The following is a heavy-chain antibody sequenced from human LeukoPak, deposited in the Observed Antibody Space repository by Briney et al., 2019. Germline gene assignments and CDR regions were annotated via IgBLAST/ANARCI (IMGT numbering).Heavy chain of an antibody. Sequence: PGESLKISCKGSGYSFTNYWIAWVRQVPGRGLEWMGSMYPAGSDTTYSPSFHGQVTISADKSTSTAYLRWSSLKASDTAMYYCAKTAFSYGTKVFDSWGQGTLVTVSS. J-gene: IGHJ4*02. CDR1: GYSFTNYW. CDR3: AKTAFSYGTKVFDS. CDR2: MYPAGSDT. V-gene: IGHV5-51*01. D-gene: IGHD3-16*01.